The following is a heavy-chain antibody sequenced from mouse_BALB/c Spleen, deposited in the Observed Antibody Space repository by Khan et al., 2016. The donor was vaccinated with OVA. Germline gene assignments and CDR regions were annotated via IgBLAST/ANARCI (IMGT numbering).Heavy chain of an antibody. CDR2: IWSGGST. CDR3: TRVYERYDRYFDV. D-gene: IGHD2-14*01. CDR1: DFSLSTYG. V-gene: IGHV2-4-1*01. Sequence: QVQLQQPGPGLVQPSQSLSITCTVTDFSLSTYGIHWVRQSPGKGLEWLGVIWSGGSTDYNAAFISRLSISKDNSKSQVFFKMNSLQTDDTAIYYCTRVYERYDRYFDVWGAGTTVTVAS. J-gene: IGHJ1*01.